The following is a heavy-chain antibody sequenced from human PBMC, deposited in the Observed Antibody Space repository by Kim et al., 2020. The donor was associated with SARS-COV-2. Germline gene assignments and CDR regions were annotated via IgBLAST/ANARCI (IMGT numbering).Heavy chain of an antibody. D-gene: IGHD2-15*01. CDR1: GFTFSSYA. CDR2: ISGSGGST. Sequence: GGSLRLSCAASGFTFSSYAMSWVRQAPGKGLEWVSAISGSGGSTYYADSAKGRFTISRDNSKNTLYLQMNSLRAEDTAVYYCAKDGMQNEVVGYWGQGTLVTVSS. V-gene: IGHV3-23*01. J-gene: IGHJ4*02. CDR3: AKDGMQNEVVGY.